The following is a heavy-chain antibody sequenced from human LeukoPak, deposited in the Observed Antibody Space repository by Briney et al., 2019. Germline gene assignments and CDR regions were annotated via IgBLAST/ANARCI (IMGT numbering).Heavy chain of an antibody. CDR1: GDSVSSKNGA. V-gene: IGHV6-1*01. J-gene: IGHJ4*02. CDR2: TYYRSKWYN. D-gene: IGHD6-19*01. Sequence: SQTLSLTCVVSGDSVSSKNGAWNWIRQSPSRGLEWLGRTYYRSKWYNDYAESMEGRVTISQDTSKNQYSLHLNSVTPDDTAVYYCARDFGTTGWHTFDYWGQGTLVTVSS. CDR3: ARDFGTTGWHTFDY.